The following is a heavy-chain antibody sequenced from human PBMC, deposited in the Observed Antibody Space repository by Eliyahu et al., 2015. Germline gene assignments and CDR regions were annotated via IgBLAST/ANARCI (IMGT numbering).Heavy chain of an antibody. V-gene: IGHV3-49*05. CDR1: GFNFAEYA. D-gene: IGHD1-26*01. CDR2: IRSKPYGGTT. Sequence: EVQLVESGXGLVKPGRSLRXXCXXXGFNFAEYAMGWFRQAPGKGPXWVGFIRSKPYGGTTQYAASVKGRFTISRDDSKSIAYLQMNSLKTEDTAVYYCNRGSGSYSGLAFDPWGQGTLVTVSS. CDR3: NRGSGSYSGLAFDP. J-gene: IGHJ3*01.